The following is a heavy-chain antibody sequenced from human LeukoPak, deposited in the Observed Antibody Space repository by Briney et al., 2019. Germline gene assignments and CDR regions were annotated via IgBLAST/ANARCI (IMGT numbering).Heavy chain of an antibody. CDR2: IYPGNSGT. CDR3: ARSPASTYYYDSNYEAFDI. J-gene: IGHJ3*02. Sequence: GVSLKISCKGSGYSFTSYWIAWVRQMPGKGLEWMGIIYPGNSGTRYSPSFQGQVTISADKSITTAYLQWSSLKASDTAMYYCARSPASTYYYDSNYEAFDIWGQGTVVTVSS. CDR1: GYSFTSYW. V-gene: IGHV5-51*01. D-gene: IGHD3-22*01.